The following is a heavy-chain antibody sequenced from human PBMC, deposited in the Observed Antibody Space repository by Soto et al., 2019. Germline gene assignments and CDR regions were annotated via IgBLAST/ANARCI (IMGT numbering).Heavy chain of an antibody. V-gene: IGHV3-30-3*01. J-gene: IGHJ4*02. CDR2: ISYDGSNK. Sequence: GSLRLSCAASGFTFSSYAMHWVRQAPGKGLEWVAVISYDGSNKYYADSVKGRFTISRDNSKNTLYLQMNSLRAEDTAVYYCARGRPFDYWGQGTLVTV. CDR1: GFTFSSYA. D-gene: IGHD6-6*01. CDR3: ARGRPFDY.